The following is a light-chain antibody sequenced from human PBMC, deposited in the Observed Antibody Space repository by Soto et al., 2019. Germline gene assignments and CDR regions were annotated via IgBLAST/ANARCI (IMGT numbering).Light chain of an antibody. J-gene: IGKJ4*01. CDR1: QDISNF. Sequence: DIQMTQSPSSLSAFVGDTVTITCRASQDISNFLAWYQQKPGKVPKLLIYAASTLQSGVPSRFSGSGSGTDFTLTISSLQPEDVATYYWQKCTIAPFTFGGGTKVEMK. V-gene: IGKV1-27*01. CDR2: AAS. CDR3: QKCTIAPFT.